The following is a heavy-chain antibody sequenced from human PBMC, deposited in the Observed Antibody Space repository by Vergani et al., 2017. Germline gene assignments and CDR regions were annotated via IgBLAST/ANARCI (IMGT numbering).Heavy chain of an antibody. CDR3: AKVVSSGAFDYYYYGMDV. V-gene: IGHV1-2*02. CDR2: INPNSGGT. D-gene: IGHD6-19*01. Sequence: QVQLVQSGAEVKKPGASVKVSCKASGYTFTGYYMHWVRQAPGQGLEWMGWINPNSGGTNYAQKFQGRVTMTRDTSISTAYMELSRLRSDDTAVYYCAKVVSSGAFDYYYYGMDVWGQGTTVTVSS. J-gene: IGHJ6*02. CDR1: GYTFTGYY.